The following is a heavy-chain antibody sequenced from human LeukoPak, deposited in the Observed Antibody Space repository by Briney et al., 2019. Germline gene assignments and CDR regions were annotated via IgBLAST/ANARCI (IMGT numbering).Heavy chain of an antibody. V-gene: IGHV3-48*04. J-gene: IGHJ6*02. D-gene: IGHD3-22*01. CDR3: AKDLSSAITSALVLDV. CDR1: GFTFSSYS. Sequence: GGSLRLSCAASGFTFSSYSMNWVRQAPGKGLEWVSYISSSSNTIYYADSVQGRFTISRDNVKNVLYLQMNSLRPEDTALYYCAKDLSSAITSALVLDVWGQGTTVIVS. CDR2: ISSSSNTI.